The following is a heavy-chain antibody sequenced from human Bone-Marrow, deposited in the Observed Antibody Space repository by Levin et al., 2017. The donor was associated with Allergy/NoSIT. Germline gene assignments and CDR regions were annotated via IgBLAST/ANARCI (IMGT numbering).Heavy chain of an antibody. D-gene: IGHD3-3*02. V-gene: IGHV3-49*03. CDR2: IRSKAYGGTS. J-gene: IGHJ4*02. CDR1: GFTFGDYA. CDR3: TRDHFRPGDYFDY. Sequence: GGSLRLSCAASGFTFGDYAMNWFRQAPGKELEWVGFIRSKAYGGTSEYAASVKGRFSISRDDSKSIAYLQMNSLKTEDTAVYYCTRDHFRPGDYFDYWGQGTLVTVSS.